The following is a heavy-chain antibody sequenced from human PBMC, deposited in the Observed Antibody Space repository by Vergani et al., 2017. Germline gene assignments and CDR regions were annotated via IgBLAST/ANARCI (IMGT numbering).Heavy chain of an antibody. J-gene: IGHJ4*02. CDR3: ATGAPPRKHLGRITVISNGRLES. D-gene: IGHD2-21*01. CDR2: INPSGGST. Sequence: QVQLVQSGAEVKKPGASVKVSCKASGYTFTSYYMHWVRQAPGQGLEWMGIINPSGGSTSYAQKFQGRVTMTRDTSTSTVYMELSSLRSEDTAVYYCATGAPPRKHLGRITVISNGRLESWGQGTLVTVSS. CDR1: GYTFTSYY. V-gene: IGHV1-46*01.